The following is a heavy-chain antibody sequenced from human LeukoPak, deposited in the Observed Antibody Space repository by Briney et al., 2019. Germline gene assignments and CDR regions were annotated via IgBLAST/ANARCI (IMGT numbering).Heavy chain of an antibody. V-gene: IGHV4-59*01. D-gene: IGHD3-10*01. J-gene: IGHJ5*02. CDR3: ARAGGNRFDP. CDR2: IYYGGST. CDR1: GGSLSNYY. Sequence: PSETLSLTCTVSGGSLSNYYWSWLRQYPGQGLEWIGYIYYGGSTTYYIPSLKSRVTISLDTSKNQFSLKLTSVTAADTAVYYCARAGGNRFDPWGQGILVTVSS.